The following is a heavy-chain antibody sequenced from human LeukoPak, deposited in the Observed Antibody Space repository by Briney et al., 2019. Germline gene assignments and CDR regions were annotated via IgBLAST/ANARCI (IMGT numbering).Heavy chain of an antibody. V-gene: IGHV4-39*07. CDR2: IYYSGST. CDR3: ARLTVIDYFDSSVHESGLDY. CDR1: GGSISSSSYY. J-gene: IGHJ4*02. Sequence: SETLSLTCTVSGGSISSSSYYWGWIRQPPGKGLEWIGSIYYSGSTHYNPALKSRLTISVDTSKNEFSLKLKSVTAADTAVYYCARLTVIDYFDSSVHESGLDYWGQGTLVTVSS. D-gene: IGHD3-22*01.